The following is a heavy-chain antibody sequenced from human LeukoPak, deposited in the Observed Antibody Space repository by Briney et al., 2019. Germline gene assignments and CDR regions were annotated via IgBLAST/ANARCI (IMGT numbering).Heavy chain of an antibody. D-gene: IGHD3-10*01. CDR3: ARDMGY. CDR2: ISSNGGST. J-gene: IGHJ4*02. V-gene: IGHV3-64*01. Sequence: GGSLRLSCAASGFTFSSYAMHWVRQAPGKGLEYVSAISSNGGSTYYANSVKGRFTISRDNSKNTLYLQMDNLRAEDMAVYYCARDMGYWGQGTLVTVSS. CDR1: GFTFSSYA.